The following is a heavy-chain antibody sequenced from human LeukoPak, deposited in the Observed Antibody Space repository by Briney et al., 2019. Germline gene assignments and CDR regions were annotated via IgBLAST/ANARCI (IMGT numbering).Heavy chain of an antibody. CDR3: AKVPDYYDSSGYYREDYYYGMDV. CDR1: GFTFSSYS. V-gene: IGHV3-21*04. CDR2: ISSSSSYI. Sequence: PGGSLRLSCAASGFTFSSYSMNWVRQAPGKGLEWVSSISSSSSYIYYADSVKGRFTISRDNAKNTLYLQMNSLRAEDTAVYYCAKVPDYYDSSGYYREDYYYGMDVWGQGTTVTVSS. J-gene: IGHJ6*02. D-gene: IGHD3-22*01.